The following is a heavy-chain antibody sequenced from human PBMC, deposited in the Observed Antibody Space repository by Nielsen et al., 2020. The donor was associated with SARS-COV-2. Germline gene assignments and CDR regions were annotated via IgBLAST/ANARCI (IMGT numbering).Heavy chain of an antibody. D-gene: IGHD2-2*02. CDR1: GFTFSDYY. CDR2: ISSSSSYT. V-gene: IGHV3-11*05. J-gene: IGHJ5*02. CDR3: ARALGYCSSTSCYTRFDP. Sequence: GESLKTSCAASGFTFSDYYMSWIRQAPGKGLEWVSYISSSSSYTNYADSVKGRFTISRDNAKNSLYLQMNSLRAEDTAVYYCARALGYCSSTSCYTRFDPWGQGTLVTVSS.